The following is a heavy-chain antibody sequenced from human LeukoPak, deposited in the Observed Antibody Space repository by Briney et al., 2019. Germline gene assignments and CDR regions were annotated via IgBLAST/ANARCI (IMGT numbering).Heavy chain of an antibody. J-gene: IGHJ4*02. CDR2: IASSSSYT. CDR1: GFTFSDYY. V-gene: IGHV3-11*06. CDR3: ARAIEATKRSTGTCNYFDY. Sequence: GGSLRLSCAASGFTFSDYYMSWIRQAPGKGLEWVSYIASSSSYTNYADSVKGRFTISRDNAKDSLYLQMNSLRAEDTAVYYCARAIEATKRSTGTCNYFDYWGQGTLVTVSS. D-gene: IGHD5-12*01.